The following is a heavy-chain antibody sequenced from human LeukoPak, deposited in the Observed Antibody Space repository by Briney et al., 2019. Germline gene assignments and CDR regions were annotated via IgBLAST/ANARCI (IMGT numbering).Heavy chain of an antibody. Sequence: SQTLSLTCTVSGGSISSGSYYWSWIRQPAGKGLEWIGRIYTSGSTNYNPSLKSRVTISVDASKNQFSLKLSSVTAADTAVYYCARCLAGVIDYWGQGTLVTVSS. CDR1: GGSISSGSYY. D-gene: IGHD2-15*01. V-gene: IGHV4-61*02. CDR2: IYTSGST. J-gene: IGHJ4*02. CDR3: ARCLAGVIDY.